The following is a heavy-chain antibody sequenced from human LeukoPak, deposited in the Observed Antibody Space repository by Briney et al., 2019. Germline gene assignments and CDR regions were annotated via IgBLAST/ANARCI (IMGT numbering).Heavy chain of an antibody. CDR3: ARDGQYYYYGMDV. J-gene: IGHJ6*02. CDR2: IIPILGIA. D-gene: IGHD3/OR15-3a*01. V-gene: IGHV1-69*04. Sequence: SVKVSCKASGYTFTSYDINWVRQATGQGLEWMGRIIPILGIANYAQKFQGRVTITADKSTSTAYMELSSLRSEDTAVYYCARDGQYYYYGMDVWGQGTTVTVSS. CDR1: GYTFTSYD.